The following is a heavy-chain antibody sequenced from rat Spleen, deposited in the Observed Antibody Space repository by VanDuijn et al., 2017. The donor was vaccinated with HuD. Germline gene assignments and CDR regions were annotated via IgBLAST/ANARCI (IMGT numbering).Heavy chain of an antibody. CDR1: GFTFSSFP. Sequence: EVQLVESGGGLVQPGRSMKLSCAASGFTFSSFPMAWVRQAPTKGLEWVASIDSGGVNSFFRDSVKGRFTISRDNAKSTLYLQMDSLRFEDTATYFCTSGGYNLSLDYWGQGVMVTVSS. J-gene: IGHJ2*01. CDR2: IDSGGVNS. D-gene: IGHD1-4*01. V-gene: IGHV5-46*01. CDR3: TSGGYNLSLDY.